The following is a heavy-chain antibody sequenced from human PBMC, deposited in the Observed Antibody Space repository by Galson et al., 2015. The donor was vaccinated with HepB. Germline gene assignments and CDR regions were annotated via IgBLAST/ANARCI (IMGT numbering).Heavy chain of an antibody. J-gene: IGHJ4*02. D-gene: IGHD1-26*01. CDR2: ISGHSGST. CDR3: ARVGRTSYYFDY. CDR1: GYTFSSHS. Sequence: SVKVSCKASGYTFSSHSLTWLRQAPGQGLECMGWISGHSGSTNYAQKFQDRVTMTTDTSTGTAYVELRSLTSDDTAVYYCARVGRTSYYFDYWGQGTLVTVSS. V-gene: IGHV1-18*01.